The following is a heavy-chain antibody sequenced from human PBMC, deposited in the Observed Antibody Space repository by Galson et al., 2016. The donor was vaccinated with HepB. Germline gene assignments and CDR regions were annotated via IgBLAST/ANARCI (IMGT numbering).Heavy chain of an antibody. D-gene: IGHD4-17*01. CDR3: AKWHDDGDYPKYYYYIDL. CDR1: GFTFSSYA. J-gene: IGHJ6*03. CDR2: ISASGGST. Sequence: SLRLSCAASGFTFSSYAMSWVRQAPGKGLEWVSAISASGGSTYYADSVKGRITTSRDNSKHTLYLQMNSLRTEDTAVYYCAKWHDDGDYPKYYYYIDLWGKGTTVIVSS. V-gene: IGHV3-23*01.